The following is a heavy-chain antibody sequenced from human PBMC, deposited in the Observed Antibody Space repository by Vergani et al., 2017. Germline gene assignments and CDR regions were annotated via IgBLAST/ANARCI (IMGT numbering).Heavy chain of an antibody. J-gene: IGHJ6*03. Sequence: QLQLQESGPGLVKPSETLSLTCTVSGGSISSSSYYWGWIRQPPGKGLEWIGSIYYSGNTYYNPSLKSRVTISVDTSKNQFSLRLKSVTAADTAVYYCARANRVGVNRYYYMDVWGKGTTVTVSS. CDR2: IYYSGNT. V-gene: IGHV4-39*01. D-gene: IGHD3-10*01. CDR1: GGSISSSSYY. CDR3: ARANRVGVNRYYYMDV.